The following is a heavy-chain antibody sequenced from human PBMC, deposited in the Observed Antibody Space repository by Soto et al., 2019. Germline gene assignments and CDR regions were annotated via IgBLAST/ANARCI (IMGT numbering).Heavy chain of an antibody. V-gene: IGHV1-18*01. D-gene: IGHD1-1*01. CDR2: ISAHNGNT. CDR3: ARGRYGDY. CDR1: GYTFTSYG. Sequence: QVHLVQSGAEVKKPGASVKVSCKASGYTFTSYGITWVRQAPGQGLEWMGWISAHNGNTDYAQKLQGRVIVTRDTSTSTAYMELRSLISDDTAVYYCARGRYGDYWGQGAPVTPCS. J-gene: IGHJ4*02.